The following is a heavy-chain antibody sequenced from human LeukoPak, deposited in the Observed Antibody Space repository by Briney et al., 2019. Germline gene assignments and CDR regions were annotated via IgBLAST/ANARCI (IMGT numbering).Heavy chain of an antibody. Sequence: ASVKVSCKASGYTFPSYYLHWVQQAPGQGLEWMGIINPSGGSTTYAQKFQGRVTMTRDTSTSTVYVELSSLRSEDTAVYYCARAEAAFGGVIDPFDYWGQGSLVTVSS. D-gene: IGHD3-16*02. J-gene: IGHJ4*02. V-gene: IGHV1-46*01. CDR2: INPSGGST. CDR3: ARAEAAFGGVIDPFDY. CDR1: GYTFPSYY.